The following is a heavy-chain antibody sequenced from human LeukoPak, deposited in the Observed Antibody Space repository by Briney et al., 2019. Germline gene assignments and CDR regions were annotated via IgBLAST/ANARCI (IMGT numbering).Heavy chain of an antibody. J-gene: IGHJ4*02. CDR2: INPNSGGT. CDR3: ARVLTAPGGF. D-gene: IGHD6-13*01. Sequence: ASVKVSCKASAYTFTCYYLHWVRQAPGQGLEWMGWINPNSGGTNYAQKFQGRVTMTRDTSISTAYMELTRLRSDDTAVYFCARVLTAPGGFWGQGTLVTVSS. CDR1: AYTFTCYY. V-gene: IGHV1-2*02.